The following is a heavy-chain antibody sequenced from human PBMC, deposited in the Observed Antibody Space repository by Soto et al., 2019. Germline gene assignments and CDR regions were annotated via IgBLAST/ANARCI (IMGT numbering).Heavy chain of an antibody. J-gene: IGHJ4*02. CDR2: IKQDGSEK. V-gene: IGHV3-7*01. CDR3: ARDGDPGIGDPFDY. D-gene: IGHD2-21*02. CDR1: GFTFSSYW. Sequence: GGSLRLSCAASGFTFSSYWMSWVRQAPGKGLEWVANIKQDGSEKYYVDSVKGRFTISRDNAKNSLYLQMNSLRAEDTAVYYCARDGDPGIGDPFDYWGQGTLVTVSS.